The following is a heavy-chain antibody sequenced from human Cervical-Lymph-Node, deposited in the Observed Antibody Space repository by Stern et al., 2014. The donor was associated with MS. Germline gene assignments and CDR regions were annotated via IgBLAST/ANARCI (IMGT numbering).Heavy chain of an antibody. V-gene: IGHV1-18*01. Sequence: QVQLVQSGAEVKKPGASVKVSCKASGSTFTSYGISWVRQAPGQGLEWMGWISAYNGNQNYAQKLQGRVTMTTDTSTSTAYMELRSLRSDDTAVYYCARDLGIVVVVPAAHFYYYYGMDVWGQGTTVTVSS. CDR3: ARDLGIVVVVPAAHFYYYYGMDV. D-gene: IGHD2-2*01. J-gene: IGHJ6*02. CDR1: GSTFTSYG. CDR2: ISAYNGNQ.